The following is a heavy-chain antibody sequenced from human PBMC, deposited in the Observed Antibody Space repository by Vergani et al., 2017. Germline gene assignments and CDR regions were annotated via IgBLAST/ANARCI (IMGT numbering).Heavy chain of an antibody. J-gene: IGHJ4*02. CDR1: GASIGSTSDY. D-gene: IGHD3-10*01. CDR2: IYYSGTT. V-gene: IGHV4-39*01. CDR3: AKQYASGSYKH. Sequence: QVHLNEAGPGLVKPSQTLSLTCTVSGASIGSTSDYWAWIRQPPGKGLEWIATIYYSGTTYYNPSLKSRVTISIDTSKNQFSLKLTSVTATDTAMYYCAKQYASGSYKHWGQGTLVTVSS.